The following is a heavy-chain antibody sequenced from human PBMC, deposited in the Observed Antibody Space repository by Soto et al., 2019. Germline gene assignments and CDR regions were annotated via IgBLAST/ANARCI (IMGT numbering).Heavy chain of an antibody. CDR1: GGIFHGYG. J-gene: IGHJ5*02. Sequence: GGSLRLSCAVPGGIFHGYGMHWVRQAPGKGLEWVAIIRFDGSNEEYADSVKGRFTISRDNSKNTLYLQMNSLRAEDTAVYYCARDVGWELLLQWFDPWGQGTLVTVSS. V-gene: IGHV3-30*02. CDR3: ARDVGWELLLQWFDP. D-gene: IGHD1-26*01. CDR2: IRFDGSNE.